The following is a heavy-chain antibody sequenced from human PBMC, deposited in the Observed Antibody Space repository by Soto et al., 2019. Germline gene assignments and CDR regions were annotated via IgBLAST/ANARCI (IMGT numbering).Heavy chain of an antibody. J-gene: IGHJ6*02. Sequence: SVKVSCKASGYTFTSYGISWVRQAPGQGLEWMGGIIPIFGTANYAQKFQGRVTITADESTSTAYMELSSLRSEDTAVYYCARSRLADPDYYYYGMDVWGQGTTVTVSS. CDR3: ARSRLADPDYYYYGMDV. CDR2: IIPIFGTA. D-gene: IGHD2-15*01. V-gene: IGHV1-69*13. CDR1: GYTFTSYG.